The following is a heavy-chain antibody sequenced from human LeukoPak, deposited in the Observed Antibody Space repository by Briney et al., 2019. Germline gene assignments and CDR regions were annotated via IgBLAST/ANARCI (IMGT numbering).Heavy chain of an antibody. CDR3: ARDLGPVIVVVTAFDY. CDR2: INPNSGGS. J-gene: IGHJ4*02. CDR1: GYTFTGYY. D-gene: IGHD3-22*01. V-gene: IGHV1-2*02. Sequence: ASVKVSCKASGYTFTGYYMHWVRQAPGQGLEWMGWINPNSGGSNYAQKFQGRVTMTRDTSISTAYMELSRLRSDDTAVYYCARDLGPVIVVVTAFDYWGQGTLVTVSS.